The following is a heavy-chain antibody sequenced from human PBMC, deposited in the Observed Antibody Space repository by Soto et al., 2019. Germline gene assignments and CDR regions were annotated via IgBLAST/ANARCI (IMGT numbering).Heavy chain of an antibody. V-gene: IGHV4-34*01. CDR3: ARDSLLEVAGNRGFSGDWFDP. J-gene: IGHJ5*02. Sequence: SETLSLTCAVYGGSFSGYYWSWIRQPPGKGLEWIGEINHSGSTNYNPSLKSRVTISVDTSKNQFSLKLSSVTAADTAVYYCARDSLLEVAGNRGFSGDWFDPWGQGTPVTVSS. CDR2: INHSGST. CDR1: GGSFSGYY. D-gene: IGHD6-19*01.